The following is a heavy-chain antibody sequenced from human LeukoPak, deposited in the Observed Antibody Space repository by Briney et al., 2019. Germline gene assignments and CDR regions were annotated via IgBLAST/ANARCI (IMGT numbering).Heavy chain of an antibody. Sequence: TSETLSLTCAVYGGSFSGYYWSWIRQPPGKGLEWIGEINHSGSTNYNPSLKSRVTISVDTSKNQFSLKLSSVTAADTAVYYCARVEAAPTVLSPRPQDDYWGQGTLVTVSS. CDR2: INHSGST. CDR1: GGSFSGYY. V-gene: IGHV4-34*01. D-gene: IGHD4-17*01. J-gene: IGHJ4*02. CDR3: ARVEAAPTVLSPRPQDDY.